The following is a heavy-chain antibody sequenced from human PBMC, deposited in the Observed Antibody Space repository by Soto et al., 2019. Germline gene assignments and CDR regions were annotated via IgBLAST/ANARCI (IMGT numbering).Heavy chain of an antibody. J-gene: IGHJ4*02. Sequence: GGSLRLSCAASGFIFSSYEMNWVRQGPGKGLEWLAYISSSGTSIYYADSLKGRFTISRDDAKNSLYLQMNSLRAEDTAVYYCARGWSDFWSATGYFDYWGQGALVTVSS. CDR2: ISSSGTSI. CDR1: GFIFSSYE. V-gene: IGHV3-48*03. CDR3: ARGWSDFWSATGYFDY. D-gene: IGHD3-3*01.